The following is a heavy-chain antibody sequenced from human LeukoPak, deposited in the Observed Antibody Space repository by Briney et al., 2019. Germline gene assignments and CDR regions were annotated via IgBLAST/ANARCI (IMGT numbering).Heavy chain of an antibody. CDR3: ARIRPVGATTGWFDP. V-gene: IGHV1-2*02. J-gene: IGHJ5*02. D-gene: IGHD1-26*01. CDR2: INPNSGGT. CDR1: GHTFTGYY. Sequence: ASVKVSCKASGHTFTGYYMHWVRQAPGQGLEWMGWINPNSGGTNYAQKFQGRVTMTRDTSISTAYMELSRLRSDDTAVYYCARIRPVGATTGWFDPWGQGTLVTVSS.